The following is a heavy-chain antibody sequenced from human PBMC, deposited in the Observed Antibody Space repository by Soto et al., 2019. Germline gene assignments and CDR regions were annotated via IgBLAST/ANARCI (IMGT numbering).Heavy chain of an antibody. CDR3: ARVTQGYCTNGVCSTFDP. CDR1: GGSISSGGYY. CDR2: IYYSGST. V-gene: IGHV4-31*03. D-gene: IGHD2-8*01. J-gene: IGHJ5*02. Sequence: SETLSLTCTVSGGSISSGGYYWSWIRQHPGKGLEWIGYIYYSGSTYYNPPLKSRVTISVDTSKNQFSLKLSSVTAADTAVYYCARVTQGYCTNGVCSTFDPWGQGTLVTVSS.